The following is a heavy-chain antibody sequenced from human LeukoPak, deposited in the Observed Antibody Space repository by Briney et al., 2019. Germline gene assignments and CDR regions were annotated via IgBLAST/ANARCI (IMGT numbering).Heavy chain of an antibody. CDR3: ARVGVFGYCTRDSCHSPFDY. J-gene: IGHJ4*02. D-gene: IGHD2-15*01. Sequence: SETLSLTCTVSGGSISSYYWSWIRQPSGKGLEWIGRIYTSGNTYYNPSLKSRVTISVDTSNNQFSLNLASETAADTAVYYCARVGVFGYCTRDSCHSPFDYWGQGTLVTVSS. V-gene: IGHV4-4*07. CDR1: GGSISSYY. CDR2: IYTSGNT.